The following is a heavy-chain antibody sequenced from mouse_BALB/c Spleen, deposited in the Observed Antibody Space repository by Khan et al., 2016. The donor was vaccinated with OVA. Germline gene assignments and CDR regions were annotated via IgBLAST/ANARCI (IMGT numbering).Heavy chain of an antibody. D-gene: IGHD6-1*01. CDR3: ARVITRDY. CDR1: GYTFTSYW. CDR2: INPSNGRT. Sequence: QVQLQQPGAELVKPGASVKLSCKASGYTFTSYWMHWVKQRPGQGLEWLGEINPSNGRTNYNEKFKSKATLTVDKSSSTAYMQLSIPTSEDSAVYYCARVITRDYWGQGTTLTVSS. V-gene: IGHV1S81*02. J-gene: IGHJ2*01.